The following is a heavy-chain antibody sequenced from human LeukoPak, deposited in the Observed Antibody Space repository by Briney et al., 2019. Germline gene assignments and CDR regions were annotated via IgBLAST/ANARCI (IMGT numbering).Heavy chain of an antibody. V-gene: IGHV4-59*08. CDR1: GGSISSYY. D-gene: IGHD6-13*01. CDR3: VRGLYSNTWPDS. Sequence: PSETLSLTCTVSGGSISSYYWSWIRQPPGKGLEWIGYIHYSGGTNYNPSLKSRVTISMDTSKNQLSLRLSSVTAADTAVYYCVRGLYSNTWPDSWGQGTLVTVSS. CDR2: IHYSGGT. J-gene: IGHJ4*02.